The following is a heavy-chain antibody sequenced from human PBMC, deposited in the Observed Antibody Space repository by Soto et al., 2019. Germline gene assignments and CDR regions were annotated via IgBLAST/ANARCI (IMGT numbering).Heavy chain of an antibody. CDR2: IRAHNQNP. V-gene: IGHV1-18*01. D-gene: IGHD3-16*01. CDR3: TRAADRFDFVWGGNDAFDI. Sequence: QVQLLQSGPELRKPGASVKVSCKAFGYTFTDFGIGWVRQAPGQGLEWVGWIRAHNQNPNYAKSLQGRVNVTTDTSTNTGFMELTSLRSDDTAVYYCTRAADRFDFVWGGNDAFDIWGQGTMVIVS. J-gene: IGHJ3*02. CDR1: GYTFTDFG.